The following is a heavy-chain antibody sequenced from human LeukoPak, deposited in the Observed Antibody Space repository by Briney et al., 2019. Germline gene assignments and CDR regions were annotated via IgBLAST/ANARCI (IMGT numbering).Heavy chain of an antibody. V-gene: IGHV3-53*01. CDR2: IYSGGST. CDR1: GFTVSSNY. J-gene: IGHJ4*02. D-gene: IGHD3-22*01. CDR3: ASDSLRGVDYYDSSGYYY. Sequence: GGSLRLSCAASGFTVSSNYMSRVRQAPGKGLEWVSVIYSGGSTYYADSVKGRFTISRDNSKNTLYLQMNSLRAEDTAVYYCASDSLRGVDYYDSSGYYYWGQGTLVTVSS.